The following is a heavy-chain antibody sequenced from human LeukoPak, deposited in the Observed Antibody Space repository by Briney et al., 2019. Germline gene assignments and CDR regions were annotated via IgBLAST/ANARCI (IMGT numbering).Heavy chain of an antibody. Sequence: PGGSLRLSCAASGFTFSDYYMSWIRQAPGKGLEWVSYISSSGSTIYYADSVKGRFTISRDNAKNSLYLQMNSLRAEDTAVYYCARAGDIVVVVAATLGAFDIWGQGTMVTVSS. CDR1: GFTFSDYY. D-gene: IGHD2-15*01. CDR3: ARAGDIVVVVAATLGAFDI. CDR2: ISSSGSTI. J-gene: IGHJ3*02. V-gene: IGHV3-11*04.